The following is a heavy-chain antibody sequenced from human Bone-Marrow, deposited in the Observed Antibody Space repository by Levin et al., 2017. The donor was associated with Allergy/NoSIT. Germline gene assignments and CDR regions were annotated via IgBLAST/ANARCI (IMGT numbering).Heavy chain of an antibody. V-gene: IGHV3-72*01. J-gene: IGHJ6*03. CDR3: AKTEGYSSGWFGDFFYYMDV. CDR1: GFTFSDHC. D-gene: IGHD6-19*01. CDR2: TKDKAHRYTT. Sequence: PGGSLRLSCAASGFTFSDHCMDWVRQAPGKGLEWVGRTKDKAHRYTTEYAASVKGRFTISRDDSDNSLYLQMDSLKTEDTAVYYCAKTEGYSSGWFGDFFYYMDVWGKGTTVTVSS.